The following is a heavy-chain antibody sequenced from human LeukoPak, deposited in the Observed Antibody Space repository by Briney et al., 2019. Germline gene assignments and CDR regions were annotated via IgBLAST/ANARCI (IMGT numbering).Heavy chain of an antibody. CDR2: IKQDGSKK. CDR1: GFPFSSYW. J-gene: IGHJ4*02. D-gene: IGHD5-24*01. Sequence: GGSLRLSCVASGFPFSSYWMTWVRQAPGKGLEWVANIKQDGSKKSYVDSVKGRFTISRDNAKNSLYLQMNSLRAEDTAIYYCTKVGYIDEGIDYWGQGTLVTVSS. V-gene: IGHV3-7*01. CDR3: TKVGYIDEGIDY.